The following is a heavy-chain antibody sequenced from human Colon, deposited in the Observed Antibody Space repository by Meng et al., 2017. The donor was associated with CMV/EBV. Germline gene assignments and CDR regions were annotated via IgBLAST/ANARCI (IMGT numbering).Heavy chain of an antibody. D-gene: IGHD5-24*01. V-gene: IGHV3-74*01. CDR1: GFTFSCYW. Sequence: SCAALGFTFSCYWMHWVRQAPGKGLVWVSRISPDGSSTYYADSVKGRLTISRDNANSVLFLQMNSLRSDDAAVYYCVRGGDGYGNFDYWGQGTLVTVSS. CDR3: VRGGDGYGNFDY. CDR2: ISPDGSST. J-gene: IGHJ4*02.